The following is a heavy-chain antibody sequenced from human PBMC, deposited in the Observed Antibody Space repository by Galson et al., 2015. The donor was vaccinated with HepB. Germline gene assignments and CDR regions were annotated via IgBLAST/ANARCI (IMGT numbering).Heavy chain of an antibody. CDR1: GFTFSSYS. D-gene: IGHD1-26*01. V-gene: IGHV3-21*01. Sequence: SLRLSCAASGFTFSSYSMNWVRQAPGKGLEWVSSISSSSSYIYYADSVKGRFTISRDNAKNSLYLQMNSLRAEDTAVYYCARDQVGAPLYYYGMDVWGQGTTVTVSS. CDR2: ISSSSSYI. J-gene: IGHJ6*02. CDR3: ARDQVGAPLYYYGMDV.